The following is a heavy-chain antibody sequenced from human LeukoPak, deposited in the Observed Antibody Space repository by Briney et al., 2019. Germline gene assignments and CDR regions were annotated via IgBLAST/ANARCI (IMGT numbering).Heavy chain of an antibody. J-gene: IGHJ6*02. D-gene: IGHD2-15*01. CDR3: ASPYCSGGSCGYYYGMDV. CDR2: MNPNSGNT. CDR1: GYTFTSYD. Sequence: ASVKVSCKASGYTFTSYDIHWVRQATGQGLEWMGWMNPNSGNTGYAQKFQGRVTMTRNTSISTAYMELSGLRSEDTAVYYCASPYCSGGSCGYYYGMDVWGQGTTVTVSS. V-gene: IGHV1-8*01.